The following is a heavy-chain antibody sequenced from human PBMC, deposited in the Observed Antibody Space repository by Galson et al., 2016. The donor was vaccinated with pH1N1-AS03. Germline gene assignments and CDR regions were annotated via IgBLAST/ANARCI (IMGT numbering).Heavy chain of an antibody. CDR1: GFKFSSYA. Sequence: SLRLSCAASGFKFSSYAMNWVRQAPGKGLEWVSGITSDGGATYYADSVKGRFIISRDNSKSTLYLQMASLRVEDTALYFCAKDRFAVAGYESSGYFDQWGQGTRVAVSS. J-gene: IGHJ4*02. CDR3: AKDRFAVAGYESSGYFDQ. V-gene: IGHV3-23*01. D-gene: IGHD3-22*01. CDR2: ITSDGGAT.